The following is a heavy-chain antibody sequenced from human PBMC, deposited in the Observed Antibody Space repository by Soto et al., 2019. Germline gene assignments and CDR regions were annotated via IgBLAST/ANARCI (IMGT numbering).Heavy chain of an antibody. CDR2: IIPIFGTA. CDR3: ARGIFSIEQLVLDYYYGMDV. V-gene: IGHV1-69*13. CDR1: GGTFSSYA. D-gene: IGHD6-6*01. J-gene: IGHJ6*02. Sequence: ASVKVSCKASGGTFSSYAISWVRQAPGQGLEWMGGIIPIFGTANYAQKFQGRVTITADESTSTAYMELSSLRSEDTAVYYCARGIFSIEQLVLDYYYGMDVWGQGTTVTVSS.